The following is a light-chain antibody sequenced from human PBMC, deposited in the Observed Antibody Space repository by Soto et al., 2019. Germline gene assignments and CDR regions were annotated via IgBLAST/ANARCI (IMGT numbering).Light chain of an antibody. J-gene: IGKJ5*01. CDR2: GAT. CDR3: QQYHIWPPIT. V-gene: IGKV3-15*01. Sequence: EVVMTQSPATLSLSPGERATLSCRASQSVNTNIAWYQQKPGQAPRLLIYGATTGATGIPARLSGRGSGTEFSLTISSLQSEDFAIYYCQQYHIWPPITFGQGTRMEIK. CDR1: QSVNTN.